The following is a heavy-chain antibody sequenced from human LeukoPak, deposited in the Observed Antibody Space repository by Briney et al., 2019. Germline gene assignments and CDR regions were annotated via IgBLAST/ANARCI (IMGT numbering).Heavy chain of an antibody. CDR2: ISSSGSTI. V-gene: IGHV3-48*03. Sequence: GGSLRLSCAASGFSFSSYEMNWVRQAPGKGLEWVSYISSSGSTIYYADSVKGRFTISRDNAKNSLYLQLNSLRAEDTAVYYCARVGGYCSGGSCYWGQGTLVTVSS. CDR3: ARVGGYCSGGSCY. J-gene: IGHJ4*02. CDR1: GFSFSSYE. D-gene: IGHD2-15*01.